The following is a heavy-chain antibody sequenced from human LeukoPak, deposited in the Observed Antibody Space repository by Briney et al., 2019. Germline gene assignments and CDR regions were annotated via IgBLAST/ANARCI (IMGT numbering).Heavy chain of an antibody. Sequence: PSQTLSLTCTVSGGSISSGDYYWSWIRQPPGKGPEWIGYIYQSGITNYNPSLRTRVTISIDRSKTQFSLKLTSVTAADTAVYFCAGSRGDPKWFDLWGQGTLVTVSS. V-gene: IGHV4-30-2*01. CDR2: IYQSGIT. J-gene: IGHJ5*02. D-gene: IGHD2-21*01. CDR1: GGSISSGDYY. CDR3: AGSRGDPKWFDL.